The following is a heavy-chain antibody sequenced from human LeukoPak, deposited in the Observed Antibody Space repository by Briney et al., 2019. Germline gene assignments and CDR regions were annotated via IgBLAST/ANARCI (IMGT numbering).Heavy chain of an antibody. J-gene: IGHJ4*02. D-gene: IGHD3-9*01. Sequence: SETLSLTCAVYGGSFSGYYWSWIRQPPGKGLEWIGEINHSGSTNYNPSLKSRVTISVDTSKNQFSLKLSSVTAADTAVYYCAGRLRYFDWLRGPIDYWGQGTLVTVSS. CDR1: GGSFSGYY. V-gene: IGHV4-34*01. CDR2: INHSGST. CDR3: AGRLRYFDWLRGPIDY.